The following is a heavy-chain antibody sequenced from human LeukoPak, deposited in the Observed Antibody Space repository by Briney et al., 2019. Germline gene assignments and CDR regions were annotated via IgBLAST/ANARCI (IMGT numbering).Heavy chain of an antibody. J-gene: IGHJ4*02. V-gene: IGHV4-39*07. CDR2: IYYSGST. CDR1: GGSISGSSYY. Sequence: SETLSLTCTVSGGSISGSSYYWGWIRQPPGKGLEWIGNIYYSGSTYYNPSLKSRVTMSVDTSKNQFSLKLSSVTAADTAVYYCARNSRDGGGWFFDYWGQGTLVTVSS. CDR3: ARNSRDGGGWFFDY. D-gene: IGHD6-19*01.